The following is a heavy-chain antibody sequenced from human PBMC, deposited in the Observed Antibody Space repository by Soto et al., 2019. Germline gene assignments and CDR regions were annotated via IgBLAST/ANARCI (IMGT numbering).Heavy chain of an antibody. D-gene: IGHD6-13*01. Sequence: SETLSLTCSVSGASISSYYWSWIRQPPGKGLEWIGYIYYSGSTNYNPSLKSRVTISVDTSKNQFSLKLSSVTAADTAVYYCARRYSSAFDIWGQGTMVTVSS. CDR1: GASISSYY. J-gene: IGHJ3*02. V-gene: IGHV4-59*08. CDR3: ARRYSSAFDI. CDR2: IYYSGST.